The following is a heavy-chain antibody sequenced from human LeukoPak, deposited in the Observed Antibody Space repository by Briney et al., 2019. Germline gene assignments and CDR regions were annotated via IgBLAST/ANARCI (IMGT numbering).Heavy chain of an antibody. Sequence: GGTLRLSCAVSGFTFSSYDLSWVRQAPGKGLEWVSAISGSGGSTYYADSVKGRFTISRDNSKNTLYLQMNSLRAEDTAVYYCAKDPVVDADYWGQGTLVTVSS. D-gene: IGHD2-21*01. CDR3: AKDPVVDADY. CDR1: GFTFSSYD. CDR2: ISGSGGST. V-gene: IGHV3-23*01. J-gene: IGHJ4*02.